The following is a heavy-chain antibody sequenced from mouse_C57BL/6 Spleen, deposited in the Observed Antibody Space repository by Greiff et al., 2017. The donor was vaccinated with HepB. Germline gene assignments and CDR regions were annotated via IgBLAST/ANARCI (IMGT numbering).Heavy chain of an antibody. D-gene: IGHD1-1*01. CDR2: INPSTGVT. Sequence: EVQLQQSGPELVKPGASVKISCKASGYSFTGYYMNWVKQSPEKSLEWIGEINPSTGVTTYNQKFKAKATLTVDKSSSTAYMQLKSLTSEDSAVYYCARRRGGSSLYYFDYWGQGTTLTVSS. CDR1: GYSFTGYY. J-gene: IGHJ2*01. V-gene: IGHV1-42*01. CDR3: ARRRGGSSLYYFDY.